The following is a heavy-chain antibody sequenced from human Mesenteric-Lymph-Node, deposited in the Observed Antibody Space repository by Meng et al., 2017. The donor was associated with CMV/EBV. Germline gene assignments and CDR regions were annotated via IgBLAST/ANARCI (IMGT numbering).Heavy chain of an antibody. CDR3: ARGEPRYDFWSGYPDERMEFDY. CDR2: IYSGGST. CDR1: GFTVSSNY. J-gene: IGHJ4*02. Sequence: GESLKISCAASGFTVSSNYMSWVRQAPGKGLEWVSAIYSGGSTYYADSVKGRFTNSRDNSNNTVYLQVNSLRPEDTAVYYCARGEPRYDFWSGYPDERMEFDYWGQGTLVTVSS. D-gene: IGHD3-3*01. V-gene: IGHV3-53*05.